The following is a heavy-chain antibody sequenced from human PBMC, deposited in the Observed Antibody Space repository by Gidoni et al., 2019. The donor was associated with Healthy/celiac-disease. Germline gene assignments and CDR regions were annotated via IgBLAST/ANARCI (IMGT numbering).Heavy chain of an antibody. CDR2: INHSGST. J-gene: IGHJ4*02. Sequence: QVQLQQWGAGLLKPSETLSLTCAVYGGSFSGYYWSWIRQPPGKGLEWIGEINHSGSTNYNPSLKSRVTISVDTSKNRFSLKLSSVTAADTAVYYCAGFEYSSSDFFDYWGQGTLVTVSS. CDR1: GGSFSGYY. D-gene: IGHD6-6*01. CDR3: AGFEYSSSDFFDY. V-gene: IGHV4-34*01.